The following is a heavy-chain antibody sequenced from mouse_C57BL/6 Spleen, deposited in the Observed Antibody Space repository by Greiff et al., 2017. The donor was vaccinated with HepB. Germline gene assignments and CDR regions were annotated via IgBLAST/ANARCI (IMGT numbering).Heavy chain of an antibody. CDR2: IDPEDGET. V-gene: IGHV14-2*01. J-gene: IGHJ3*01. D-gene: IGHD2-3*01. CDR1: GFNIKDYY. Sequence: VQLQQSGAELVKPGASVKLSCTASGFNIKDYYMHWVKQRTEQGLEWIGRIDPEDGETKYAQKFQGKATITEDTSSNTAYLQLSSLTSEDTAVYCCASDGYSAWFAYWGQGTLVTVSA. CDR3: ASDGYSAWFAY.